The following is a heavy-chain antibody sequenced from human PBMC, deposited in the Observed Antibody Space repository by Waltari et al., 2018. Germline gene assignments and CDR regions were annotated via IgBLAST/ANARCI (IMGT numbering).Heavy chain of an antibody. CDR1: GGSFSGYY. D-gene: IGHD3-22*01. V-gene: IGHV4-34*01. CDR3: ASPKYYDSSGLTFDY. CDR2: INPSGSP. J-gene: IGHJ4*02. Sequence: QVQLQQWGAGLLKPSETLSLTCAVYGGSFSGYYWSWIRQPPGKGLEWIGEINPSGSPNYNPSLKSRVTRSVDTSKNQFSLKLSSVTAADTAVYYCASPKYYDSSGLTFDYWGQGTLVTVSS.